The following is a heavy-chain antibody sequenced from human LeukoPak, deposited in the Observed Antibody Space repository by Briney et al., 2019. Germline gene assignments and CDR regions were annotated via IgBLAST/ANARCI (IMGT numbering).Heavy chain of an antibody. D-gene: IGHD3-10*01. CDR2: IESNGLT. Sequence: GGSLRLSCEASGFTFGSYWMHWVRQVPGKGLMWVSRIESNGLTLYADSVRDRFTISRDNGKSTIYLQMNSLRVDDTAIYYCAKAATYFYGSVTYDWFESWGQGTLVTVSS. CDR1: GFTFGSYW. J-gene: IGHJ5*01. V-gene: IGHV3-74*01. CDR3: AKAATYFYGSVTYDWFES.